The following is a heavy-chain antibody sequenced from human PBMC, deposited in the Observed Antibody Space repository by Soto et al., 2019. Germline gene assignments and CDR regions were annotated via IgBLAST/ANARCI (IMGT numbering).Heavy chain of an antibody. CDR3: ARDAPTIATQDDY. V-gene: IGHV1-18*04. CDR1: VYIFTSYG. J-gene: IGHJ4*03. CDR2: ISAYNGNT. Sequence: ASVKVCCKASVYIFTSYGITWVRQAPGQGLEWMGWISAYNGNTNYAEKLQGRVTMTTDTSTSIAYMELRSLRSDDTAVYYCARDAPTIATQDDYWGQGKMVTVSS. D-gene: IGHD6-13*01.